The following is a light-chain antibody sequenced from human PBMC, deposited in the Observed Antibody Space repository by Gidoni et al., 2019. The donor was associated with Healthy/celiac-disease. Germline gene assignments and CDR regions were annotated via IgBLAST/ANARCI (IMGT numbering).Light chain of an antibody. V-gene: IGLV2-23*02. CDR3: CSYAGSSTFV. J-gene: IGLJ1*01. Sequence: QSALTQPASVSGSPGQSITISCTGTSSDVGSYKRVSWYQQHPGKAPKLMIYEVSKRPSGVSNRFSGSKSGNTASLTISGLQAEDEADYYCCSYAGSSTFVFGTGTKVTVL. CDR2: EVS. CDR1: SSDVGSYKR.